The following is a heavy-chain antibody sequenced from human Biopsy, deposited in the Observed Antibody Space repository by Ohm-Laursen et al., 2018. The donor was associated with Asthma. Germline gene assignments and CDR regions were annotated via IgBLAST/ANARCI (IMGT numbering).Heavy chain of an antibody. Sequence: SLRLSCAASGITLSSFSMNWVRQAPGRGLEWVSYISSSSSPIYYADSVKGRFTISRDNAKNSLFLQMNSLRAEDTAVYYCARLIPGNSDYWGQGTLVTVSP. V-gene: IGHV3-48*01. CDR3: ARLIPGNSDY. D-gene: IGHD2-21*01. CDR2: ISSSSSPI. CDR1: GITLSSFS. J-gene: IGHJ4*02.